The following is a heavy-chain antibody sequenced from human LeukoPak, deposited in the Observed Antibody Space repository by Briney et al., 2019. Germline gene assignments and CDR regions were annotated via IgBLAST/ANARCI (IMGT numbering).Heavy chain of an antibody. J-gene: IGHJ4*02. CDR3: ARDCEESTTGTTGFDY. CDR1: GGTFSSYA. D-gene: IGHD1-1*01. V-gene: IGHV1-69*01. CDR2: IIPIFGTA. Sequence: SVKVSCKASGGTFSSYAISWVRQAPGQGLEWMGGIIPIFGTANYAQKFQGRVTITADESTSTAYMELSSLRSEDTAVYYCARDCEESTTGTTGFDYWGQGTRVTVSS.